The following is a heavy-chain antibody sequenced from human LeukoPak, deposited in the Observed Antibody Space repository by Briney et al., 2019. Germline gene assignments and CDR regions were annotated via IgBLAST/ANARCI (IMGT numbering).Heavy chain of an antibody. Sequence: PGGSLRLSCAASGFTFSSYGMHWVRQAPGKGLEWVTVIWYDGSNKYYADSVKGRFTISRDNSKNTLYLQMDSLRAEDTAVYYCARKSLFDSLCFDYWGQGTLVTVSS. CDR2: IWYDGSNK. J-gene: IGHJ4*02. V-gene: IGHV3-33*01. CDR3: ARKSLFDSLCFDY. D-gene: IGHD2-21*01. CDR1: GFTFSSYG.